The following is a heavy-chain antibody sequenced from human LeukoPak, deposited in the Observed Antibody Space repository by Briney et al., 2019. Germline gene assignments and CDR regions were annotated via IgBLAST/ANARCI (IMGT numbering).Heavy chain of an antibody. CDR2: INPNSGGT. CDR1: GYTFTGYY. D-gene: IGHD3-16*01. V-gene: IGHV1-2*04. Sequence: ASVKVSCKASGYTFTGYYMHWVRQAPGQGLEWMGWINPNSGGTNYAQKFQGWVTMTRDTSISTAYMELSSLRSEDTAVYYCAREWGSSSYFDYWGQGTLVTVSS. CDR3: AREWGSSSYFDY. J-gene: IGHJ4*02.